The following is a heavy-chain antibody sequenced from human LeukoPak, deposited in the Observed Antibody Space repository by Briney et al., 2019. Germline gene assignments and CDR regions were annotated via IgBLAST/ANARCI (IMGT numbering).Heavy chain of an antibody. CDR3: VKGRISEDGLDF. D-gene: IGHD6-13*01. J-gene: IGHJ4*02. CDR1: GFTFSRSA. Sequence: GGSLRLSCAASGFTFSRSAMTWFRQTPGKGLDWVSSISSSGNTYYADSVKGRFTISRDNSKNMLYLQMNSLRAEDTAVYYCVKGRISEDGLDFWGQGTLVTVYS. V-gene: IGHV3-23*01. CDR2: ISSSGNT.